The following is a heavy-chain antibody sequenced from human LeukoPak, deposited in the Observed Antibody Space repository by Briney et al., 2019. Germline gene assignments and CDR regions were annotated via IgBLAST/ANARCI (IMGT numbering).Heavy chain of an antibody. CDR2: INHSGST. CDR1: GGSFSGYY. J-gene: IGHJ4*02. Sequence: SETLSLTCAVYGGSFSGYYWSWIRQPPGKGLEWIGEINHSGSTNYNPPLKSRVTISVDTSKNQFSLKLSSVTAADTAVYYCARDSGPARGYCSSTSCYRNFDYWGQGTLVTVSS. V-gene: IGHV4-34*01. D-gene: IGHD2-2*01. CDR3: ARDSGPARGYCSSTSCYRNFDY.